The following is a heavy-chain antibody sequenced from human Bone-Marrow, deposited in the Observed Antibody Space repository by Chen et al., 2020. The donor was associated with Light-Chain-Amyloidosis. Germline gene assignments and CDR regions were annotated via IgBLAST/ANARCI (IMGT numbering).Heavy chain of an antibody. J-gene: IGHJ4*02. CDR2: ISYDGSNK. CDR1: EFTFSSYG. Sequence: QVQLVESGGGVVKPGRSLRLSCAATEFTFSSYGMPGVRQAPGKGLEWVAVISYDGSNKYYAASVKGRFSISRDNSKNTLYLQMNSLRAEDTAVYYCAKGTTFDYWGQGTLVTVSS. D-gene: IGHD2-2*01. V-gene: IGHV3-30*18. CDR3: AKGTTFDY.